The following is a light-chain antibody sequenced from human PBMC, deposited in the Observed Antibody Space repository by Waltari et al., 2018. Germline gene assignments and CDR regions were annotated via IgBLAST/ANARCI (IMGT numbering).Light chain of an antibody. Sequence: QSVLTQPPSVSGAPGPRVTISCTGSSPNLGAGYDVHWYPHLPGKAPKPLIYGNNNRPSGVPDRFSGSKSGTSASLAITGLRAEDEADYYCQSYDTDVSGSSVVFGGGTKLTVL. CDR2: GNN. CDR1: SPNLGAGYD. J-gene: IGLJ2*01. V-gene: IGLV1-40*01. CDR3: QSYDTDVSGSSVV.